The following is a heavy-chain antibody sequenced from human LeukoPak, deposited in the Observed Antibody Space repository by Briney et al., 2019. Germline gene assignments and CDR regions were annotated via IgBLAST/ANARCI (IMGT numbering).Heavy chain of an antibody. J-gene: IGHJ6*04. CDR3: AELGITMIGGV. V-gene: IGHV3-48*01. D-gene: IGHD3-10*02. CDR1: GFTFSNYS. CDR2: ISSSLNSI. Sequence: GGSLRLSCAASGFTFSNYSMNWVRQAPGKGLEWVSFISSSLNSIYYADSVKGRFTISRDNVKNSLYLHMNSLRAEDTAVYYCAELGITMIGGVWGKGTTVTSSS.